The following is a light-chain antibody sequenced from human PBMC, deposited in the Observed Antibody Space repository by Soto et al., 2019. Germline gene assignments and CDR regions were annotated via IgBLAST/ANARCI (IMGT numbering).Light chain of an antibody. CDR1: NSDLGSFNF. Sequence: QSALTQPASVSGSPGQSITISCTRTNSDLGSFNFVYWYQQHPGKAPKVIIYEVAKRPSGISDRFSGSKSGNTASLTISGLQVEDEADYYCCSDAGISTDFFGTGTKVTVL. J-gene: IGLJ1*01. CDR2: EVA. V-gene: IGLV2-23*02. CDR3: CSDAGISTDF.